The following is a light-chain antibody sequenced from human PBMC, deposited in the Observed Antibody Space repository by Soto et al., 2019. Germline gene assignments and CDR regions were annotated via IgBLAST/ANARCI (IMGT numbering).Light chain of an antibody. CDR1: QSVSSY. CDR2: DAS. Sequence: EIVLTQSPATLSLSPGERATLSCRASQSVSSYLAWYQQKPGQAPRLLIYDASNRATGIPARFSGSGSGTDFTLNISSRDPEDFAVYYCQQRSNWPRRFGQGTKVEIK. J-gene: IGKJ1*01. V-gene: IGKV3-11*01. CDR3: QQRSNWPRR.